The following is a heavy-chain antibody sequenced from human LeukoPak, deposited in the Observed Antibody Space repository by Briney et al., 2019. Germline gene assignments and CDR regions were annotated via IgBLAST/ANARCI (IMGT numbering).Heavy chain of an antibody. Sequence: PSETLSLTCNVSGGSISSSYWSWIRQPAGKGLEWIGRIYASGSSNYNPSLKSRVTMSVDTSKNQFSLNLSSVTAANTAVYYCAREGGSSRSLENWGQGTLVTVSS. J-gene: IGHJ4*02. CDR1: GGSISSSY. V-gene: IGHV4-4*07. CDR2: IYASGSS. CDR3: AREGGSSRSLEN. D-gene: IGHD1-26*01.